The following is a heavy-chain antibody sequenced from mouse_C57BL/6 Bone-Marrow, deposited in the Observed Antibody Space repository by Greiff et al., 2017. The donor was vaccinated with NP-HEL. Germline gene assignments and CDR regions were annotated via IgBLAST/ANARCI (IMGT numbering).Heavy chain of an antibody. CDR2: ISYDGSN. Sequence: LMESGPGLVKPSQSLSLTCSVTGYSITSGYYWNWIRQFPGNKLEWMGYISYDGSNNYNPSLKNRISITRDTSKNQFFLKLNSVTTEDTATYYCAKLGRFAYWGQGTLVTVSA. CDR3: AKLGRFAY. CDR1: GYSITSGYY. V-gene: IGHV3-6*01. D-gene: IGHD4-1*01. J-gene: IGHJ3*01.